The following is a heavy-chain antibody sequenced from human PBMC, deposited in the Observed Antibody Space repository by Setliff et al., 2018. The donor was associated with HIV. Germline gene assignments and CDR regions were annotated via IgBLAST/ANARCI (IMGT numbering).Heavy chain of an antibody. Sequence: PSETLSLTCAVYGGSFSGYYWSWIRQPPGKGLEWIGEINDSGSTNYNPSLKSRVTMSVDTSKNQFSLKLNSVTAADTAVYYCGRGSRITIFGVVKGTNWFDPWGQGTLVTSPQ. J-gene: IGHJ5*02. CDR1: GGSFSGYY. D-gene: IGHD3-3*01. V-gene: IGHV4-34*01. CDR3: GRGSRITIFGVVKGTNWFDP. CDR2: INDSGST.